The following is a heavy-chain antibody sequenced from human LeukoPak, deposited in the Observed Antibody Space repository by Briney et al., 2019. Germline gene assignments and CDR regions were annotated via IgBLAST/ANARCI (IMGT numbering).Heavy chain of an antibody. D-gene: IGHD6-6*01. CDR2: ISYDGSNK. V-gene: IGHV3-30-3*01. CDR3: ARIGYSSSSFDY. Sequence: GGSPRLSCAASGFTFSSYAMHWVRQAPGRGLEWVAVISYDGSNKYYADSVKGRFTISRDNAKNSLYLQMNSLRAEDTAFYYCARIGYSSSSFDYWGQGTLVTVSS. CDR1: GFTFSSYA. J-gene: IGHJ4*02.